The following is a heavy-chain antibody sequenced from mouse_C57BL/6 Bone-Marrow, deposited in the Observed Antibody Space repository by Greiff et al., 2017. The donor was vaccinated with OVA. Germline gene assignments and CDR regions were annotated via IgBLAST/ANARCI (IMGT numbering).Heavy chain of an antibody. CDR1: GYTFTSYW. CDR2: IDPSDSET. V-gene: IGHV1-52*01. J-gene: IGHJ4*01. Sequence: VQLQQPGAELVRPGSSVKLSCKASGYTFTSYWMHWVKQRPIQGLEWIGNIDPSDSETHYNPKFKDKATLTVDNSSSPAYMQLSSLTSEDSAVEYCARGIITTIVAYPTDAMDYWGQGTSVTVSS. D-gene: IGHD1-1*01. CDR3: ARGIITTIVAYPTDAMDY.